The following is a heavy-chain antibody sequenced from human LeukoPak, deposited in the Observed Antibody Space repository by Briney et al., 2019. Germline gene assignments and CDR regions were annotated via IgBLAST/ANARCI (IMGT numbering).Heavy chain of an antibody. CDR2: IYTSGST. D-gene: IGHD1-26*01. J-gene: IGHJ4*02. Sequence: SQTLSLTCAVSGGSISSGGYSWSWIRQPAGKGLEWIGRIYTSGSTNYNASLKSRISMSVDTSKNQFSLKLSSVTAADTAVVYCARENSGSYREFDYWGQGALVTVSS. CDR1: GGSISSGGYS. V-gene: IGHV4-61*02. CDR3: ARENSGSYREFDY.